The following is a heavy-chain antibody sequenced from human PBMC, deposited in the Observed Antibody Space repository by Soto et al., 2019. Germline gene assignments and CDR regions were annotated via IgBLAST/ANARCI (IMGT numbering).Heavy chain of an antibody. V-gene: IGHV1-3*01. CDR3: ARDLGGGAVAGFQYYYYGMDV. Sequence: ASVKVSCKASGYTFTSYAMHWVRQAPGQRLEWMGWINAGNGNTKYSQKFQGRVTITRDTSASTAYMELSSLRSEDAAVYYCARDLGGGAVAGFQYYYYGMDVWGQGTTVTVSS. J-gene: IGHJ6*02. CDR1: GYTFTSYA. CDR2: INAGNGNT. D-gene: IGHD6-19*01.